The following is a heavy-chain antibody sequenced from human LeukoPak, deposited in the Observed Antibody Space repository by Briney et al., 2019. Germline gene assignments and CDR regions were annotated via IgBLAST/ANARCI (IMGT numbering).Heavy chain of an antibody. J-gene: IGHJ5*02. D-gene: IGHD3-3*02. CDR3: ARVTASIPTNWFDP. V-gene: IGHV4-59*01. Sequence: PSETLSLTCTVSGGSISSYYWSWIRQPPGKGLEWIGYIYYSGSTNYNPSLKSRVTISVDTSKNQFSLKPSSVTAADTAVYYCARVTASIPTNWFDPWGQGTLVTVSS. CDR2: IYYSGST. CDR1: GGSISSYY.